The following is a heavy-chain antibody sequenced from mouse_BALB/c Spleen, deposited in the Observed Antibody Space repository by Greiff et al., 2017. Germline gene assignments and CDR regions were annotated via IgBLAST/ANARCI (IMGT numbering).Heavy chain of an antibody. CDR2: INSNGGST. J-gene: IGHJ2*01. V-gene: IGHV5-6-3*01. CDR1: GFTFSSYG. CDR3: ASRRDYYFDY. Sequence: EVHLVESGGGLVQPGGSLKLSCAASGFTFSSYGMSWVRQTPDKRLELVATINSNGGSTYYPDSVKGRFTISRDNAKNTLYLQMSSLKSEDTAMYYCASRRDYYFDYWGQGTTLTVSS.